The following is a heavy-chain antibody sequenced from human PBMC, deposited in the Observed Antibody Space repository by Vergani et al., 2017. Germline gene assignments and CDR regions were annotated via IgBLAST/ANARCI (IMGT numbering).Heavy chain of an antibody. Sequence: QVQLQQWGAGLLKPSETLSLTCAVYGGSFSGYYWSWIRQPPGKGLEWIGEINHSGSTNYNPSLKSRVTISVDKSKNQFSLKLSSVTAADTAVYYCARGGGYYDFWSGYRGSGENWFDPWGQGTLVTVSS. CDR2: INHSGST. D-gene: IGHD3-3*01. CDR1: GGSFSGYY. CDR3: ARGGGYYDFWSGYRGSGENWFDP. V-gene: IGHV4-34*01. J-gene: IGHJ5*02.